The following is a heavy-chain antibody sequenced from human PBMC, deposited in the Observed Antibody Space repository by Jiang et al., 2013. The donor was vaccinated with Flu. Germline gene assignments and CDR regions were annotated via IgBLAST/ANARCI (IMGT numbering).Heavy chain of an antibody. J-gene: IGHJ4*02. CDR2: IYYSGST. CDR3: ARENCGGDCPDPMEFDY. D-gene: IGHD2-21*02. CDR1: GGSISSGDYY. V-gene: IGHV4-30-4*01. Sequence: PGLVKPSQTLSLTCTVSGGSISSGDYYWSWIRQPPGKGLEWIGYIYYSGSTYYNPSLKSRVTISVDTSKNQFSLKLSSVTAADTAVYYCARENCGGDCPDPMEFDYWGQGTLVTVSS.